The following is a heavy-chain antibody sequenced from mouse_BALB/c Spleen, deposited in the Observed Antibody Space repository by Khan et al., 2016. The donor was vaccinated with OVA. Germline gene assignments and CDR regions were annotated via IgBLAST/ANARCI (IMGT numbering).Heavy chain of an antibody. CDR2: INPSNTYT. J-gene: IGHJ1*01. D-gene: IGHD2-14*01. V-gene: IGHV1-4*01. CDR1: GYTFTSYT. Sequence: VQLQESGAELARPGASVKMSCKASGYTFTSYTMHWVKQRPGQGLEWIGYINPSNTYTNYNQKFKDKATLTADKSSNTAYMQLSSLTSEDSAVYYCVRSGAYYRYDGYFDFWGAGTTVTVSS. CDR3: VRSGAYYRYDGYFDF.